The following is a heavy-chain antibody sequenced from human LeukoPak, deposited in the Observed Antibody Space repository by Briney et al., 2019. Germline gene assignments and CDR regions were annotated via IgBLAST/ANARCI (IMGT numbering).Heavy chain of an antibody. D-gene: IGHD1-1*01. CDR2: INHSGST. CDR1: GGSFSGYY. CDR3: ANSGYYYYGMDV. V-gene: IGHV4-34*01. Sequence: SETLSPTCAVYGGSFSGYYWSWIRQPPGKGLEWIGEINHSGSTNYNPSLKSRVTISVDTSKNQFSLKLSSVTAADTAVYYCANSGYYYYGMDVWGQGTTVTVSS. J-gene: IGHJ6*02.